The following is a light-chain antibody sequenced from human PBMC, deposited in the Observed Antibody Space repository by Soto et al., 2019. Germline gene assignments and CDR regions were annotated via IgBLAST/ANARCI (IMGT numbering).Light chain of an antibody. CDR2: DAS. V-gene: IGKV1-5*01. Sequence: DIQMTQSPSTLAASVGDRVTITCRASQNINRWLAWYQQKPGKAPKVLIYDASSLESGVPSRFSGSGSGTEFTLTITSLQPEELENYYCQLYEGYFGPG. CDR1: QNINRW. CDR3: QLYEGY. J-gene: IGKJ3*01.